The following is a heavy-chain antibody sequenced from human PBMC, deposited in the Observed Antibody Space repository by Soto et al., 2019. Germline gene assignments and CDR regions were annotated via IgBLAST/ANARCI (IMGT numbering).Heavy chain of an antibody. Sequence: EVLLVESAGGLVQPGGSLRLSCAASGFIFSGYEMNWVRQAPGKGLEWVSYISSSGSTIYYAESVKGRFTISRDNANNSLYLQMNSLRAEDTAVYYCARDYGGNLYFDSWDQGTLVTVPS. D-gene: IGHD4-17*01. CDR1: GFIFSGYE. J-gene: IGHJ4*02. CDR2: ISSSGSTI. CDR3: ARDYGGNLYFDS. V-gene: IGHV3-48*03.